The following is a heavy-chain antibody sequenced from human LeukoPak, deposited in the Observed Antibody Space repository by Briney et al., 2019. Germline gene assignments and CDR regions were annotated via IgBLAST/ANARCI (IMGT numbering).Heavy chain of an antibody. CDR3: ARGGTAAGLYFDL. D-gene: IGHD6-13*01. V-gene: IGHV3-7*04. J-gene: IGHJ4*01. Sequence: GGSLRLSCEVSGFTFTDYWMNWVRQAPGKGPEWVASIRQDGSEKTYVDSVKGRFTISRDNTKNSLSLQLNGLRAEDTAVYYCARGGTAAGLYFDLWGQGTLVSVSS. CDR1: GFTFTDYW. CDR2: IRQDGSEK.